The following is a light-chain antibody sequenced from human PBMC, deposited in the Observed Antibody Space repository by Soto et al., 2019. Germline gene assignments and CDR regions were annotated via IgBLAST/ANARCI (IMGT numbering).Light chain of an antibody. V-gene: IGLV1-40*01. Sequence: QSVLTQPPSVSGAPGQRVTMSCTGDSYNIGTGYDVHWYQQSPGSAPKLLIYNNDNRPSGVPDRFSGSKSGASASLAITGLQAEDEATYYCQSYDRSLGGFVVFGGGTKVTVL. J-gene: IGLJ2*01. CDR2: NND. CDR3: QSYDRSLGGFVV. CDR1: SYNIGTGYD.